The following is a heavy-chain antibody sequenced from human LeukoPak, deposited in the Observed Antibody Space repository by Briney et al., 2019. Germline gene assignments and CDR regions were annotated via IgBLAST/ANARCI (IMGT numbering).Heavy chain of an antibody. CDR3: TRDVRGVFDY. J-gene: IGHJ4*02. Sequence: ASVKVSRKASGYTFTSDGISWVRQAPGQGLEWMAWISGYNGNTNYAQKFQGRVTTTKDTSTSTAYMELGSLTSEDTAVYYCTRDVRGVFDYWGRGTLVTVSS. D-gene: IGHD2-8*01. CDR2: ISGYNGNT. CDR1: GYTFTSDG. V-gene: IGHV1-18*01.